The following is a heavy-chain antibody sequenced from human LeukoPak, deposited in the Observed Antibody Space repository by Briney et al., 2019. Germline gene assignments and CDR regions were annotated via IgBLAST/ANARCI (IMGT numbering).Heavy chain of an antibody. D-gene: IGHD6-19*01. CDR1: GFTFSSHA. CDR2: ISGSGGSI. V-gene: IGHV3-23*01. J-gene: IGHJ4*02. CDR3: AKSRQLGIAVAGNYFDY. Sequence: QPGGSLRLSCAASGFTFSSHAMNWVRQAPGRGLEWVSAISGSGGSIYYADYVKGRFTISRDKSQNTLYLQMNSLRGEDTAVYYCAKSRQLGIAVAGNYFDYWGQETLVTVSS.